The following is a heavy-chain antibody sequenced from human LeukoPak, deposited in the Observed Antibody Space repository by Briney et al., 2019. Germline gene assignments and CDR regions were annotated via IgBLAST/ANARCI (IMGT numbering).Heavy chain of an antibody. J-gene: IGHJ4*02. V-gene: IGHV1-18*01. Sequence: ASVKVSCKASGYTFTSYGISWVRQAPGQGLEWMGWISAYNGNTNYAQKLQGRVTMTTDTSTSTAYMELRSLRSDDTAVYYCARDRDSSSHGPAGDYFDYWGQGTLVTVSS. CDR2: ISAYNGNT. CDR1: GYTFTSYG. CDR3: ARDRDSSSHGPAGDYFDY. D-gene: IGHD6-13*01.